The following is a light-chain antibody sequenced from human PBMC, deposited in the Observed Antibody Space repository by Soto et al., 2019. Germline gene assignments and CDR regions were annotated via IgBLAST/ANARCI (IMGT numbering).Light chain of an antibody. V-gene: IGKV3-20*01. J-gene: IGKJ5*01. CDR2: GAS. CDR3: QQYGSSPPNT. Sequence: EIVLTQSPGTLSLSPGERATLSCRASQSVSSSYLAWYQKKPGQAPRLLFYGASSRATGIPDRFSGSGSGTDLTLTISRLETEDFAVYYCQQYGSSPPNTFGQGTRLEIK. CDR1: QSVSSSY.